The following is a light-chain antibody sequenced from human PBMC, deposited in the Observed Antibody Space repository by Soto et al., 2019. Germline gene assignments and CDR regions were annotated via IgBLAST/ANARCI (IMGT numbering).Light chain of an antibody. Sequence: DIQMTQSPSTLSASVGDRVTITCRASQSISSWLAWYQQKPGKAPKLLIYDASSLESGVPSRFSGSGSGTEFTLTISSLQPDDFATYYCQQYNRYSNTVGGGTNVDIK. CDR2: DAS. CDR1: QSISSW. J-gene: IGKJ4*01. CDR3: QQYNRYSNT. V-gene: IGKV1-5*01.